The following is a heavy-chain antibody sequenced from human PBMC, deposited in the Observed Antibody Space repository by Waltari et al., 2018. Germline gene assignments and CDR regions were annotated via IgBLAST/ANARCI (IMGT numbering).Heavy chain of an antibody. CDR3: ARDPRRWEPGVY. CDR2: IYYSGST. J-gene: IGHJ4*02. CDR1: GGSISSSSYY. V-gene: IGHV4-39*07. D-gene: IGHD1-26*01. Sequence: QLQLQESGPGLVKPSETLSLTCTVSGGSISSSSYYWGWIRQPPGKGLEWIGSIYYSGSTYYNPSLKSRVTISVDTSKNQFSLKLSSVTAADTAVYYCARDPRRWEPGVYWGQGTLVTVSS.